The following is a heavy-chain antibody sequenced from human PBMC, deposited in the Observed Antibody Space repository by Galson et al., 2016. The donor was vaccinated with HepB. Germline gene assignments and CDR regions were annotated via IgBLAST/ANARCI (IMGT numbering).Heavy chain of an antibody. V-gene: IGHV3-23*01. CDR2: VSGRGTNS. J-gene: IGHJ4*02. Sequence: SLRLSCAASGFTFSTYAMNWVRQAPGKGLEWVSTVSGRGTNSYYADSVKGRFTISRDNSKNTLFLQMNSLRAEDTAVYYCAKGFSHGFTFYFDHWGQGTPVTVSS. D-gene: IGHD3-3*01. CDR1: GFTFSTYA. CDR3: AKGFSHGFTFYFDH.